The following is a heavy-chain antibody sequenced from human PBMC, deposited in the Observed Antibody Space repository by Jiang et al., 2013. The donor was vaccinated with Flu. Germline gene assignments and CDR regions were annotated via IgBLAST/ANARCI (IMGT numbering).Heavy chain of an antibody. Sequence: LLKPSETLSLTCGVYGGLFSGYYWSWIRQPPGRGWSGLGEINHSGSTNHDPSLKSRVTISVDTSKNKFSLKLSSVTAADTAVYYCARLRRGIVGATRHYYGMDVWGQRTTVTVSS. CDR3: ARLRRGIVGATRHYYGMDV. V-gene: IGHV4-34*01. CDR1: GGLFSGYY. D-gene: IGHD1-26*01. J-gene: IGHJ6*02. CDR2: INHSGST.